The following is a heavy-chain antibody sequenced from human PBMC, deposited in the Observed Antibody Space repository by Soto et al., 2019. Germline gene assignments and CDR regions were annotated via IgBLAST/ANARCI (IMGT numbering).Heavy chain of an antibody. J-gene: IGHJ4*02. CDR1: GFTFISYW. Sequence: PGGSLRLSCAASGFTFISYWMHWVLQAPGKGLVWVAVISYDGSNKYYADSVKGRFTISRDNSKNTLYLQMNSLRAEDTAVYYCAKSPDRGYALDYWSQGTLVTVSS. CDR2: ISYDGSNK. D-gene: IGHD3-16*01. V-gene: IGHV3-30*18. CDR3: AKSPDRGYALDY.